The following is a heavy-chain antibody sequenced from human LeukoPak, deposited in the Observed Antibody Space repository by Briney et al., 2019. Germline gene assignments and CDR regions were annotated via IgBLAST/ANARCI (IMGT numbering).Heavy chain of an antibody. J-gene: IGHJ4*02. D-gene: IGHD6-19*01. CDR1: GFTFSSYA. CDR3: ARVSLSSGCLSN. V-gene: IGHV3-74*01. Sequence: GGSLRLSCAASGFTFSSYAMSWVRQAPGKGLVWVSRISSDESITSYADSVKGRFTISRDNAKNTLFLQMNGLRAVDTAVYYCARVSLSSGCLSNWGQGTLVTVSS. CDR2: ISSDESIT.